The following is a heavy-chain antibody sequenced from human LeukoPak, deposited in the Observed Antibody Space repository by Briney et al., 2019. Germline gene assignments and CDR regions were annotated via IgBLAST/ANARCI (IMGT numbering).Heavy chain of an antibody. Sequence: SGTLSLTCTVSRGSISRYFWSWIRPPPRKGRGWIGYIFYRGSPNYNPSLKSRDTISIDTSKNQFSLKLSSVTAADTAVYYCARRGADDYGDYGFDYWGQGTLVTVSS. CDR3: ARRGADDYGDYGFDY. CDR2: IFYRGSP. V-gene: IGHV4-59*08. D-gene: IGHD4-17*01. J-gene: IGHJ4*02. CDR1: RGSISRYF.